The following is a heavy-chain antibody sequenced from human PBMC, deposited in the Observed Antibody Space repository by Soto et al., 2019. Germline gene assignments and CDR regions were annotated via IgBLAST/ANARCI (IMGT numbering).Heavy chain of an antibody. CDR1: GGTFSSYT. V-gene: IGHV1-69*02. CDR3: ARAYCSGGSCYSGYYYYMDV. J-gene: IGHJ6*03. CDR2: IIPILGIA. D-gene: IGHD2-15*01. Sequence: SVKVSCKASGGTFSSYTISWVRQAPGQGLEWMGRIIPILGIANYAQKFQGRVTITADKSTSTAYMELSSLRSEDTAVYYCARAYCSGGSCYSGYYYYMDVWGKGTTVTVSS.